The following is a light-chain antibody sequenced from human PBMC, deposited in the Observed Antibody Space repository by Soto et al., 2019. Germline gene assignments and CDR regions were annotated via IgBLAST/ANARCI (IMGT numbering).Light chain of an antibody. J-gene: IGKJ4*01. CDR3: MQALHLVT. CDR2: LSS. CDR1: QSLLHSSGQTF. Sequence: EIVMTQSPLSLPVTPGEPASISCRSSQSLLHSSGQTFLDWYLQKPGQPPQLLIYLSSIRASGVPDRFSGSGSGTDFTLKISRVEAEDVGVYYCMQALHLVTFGGGTKVEIK. V-gene: IGKV2-28*01.